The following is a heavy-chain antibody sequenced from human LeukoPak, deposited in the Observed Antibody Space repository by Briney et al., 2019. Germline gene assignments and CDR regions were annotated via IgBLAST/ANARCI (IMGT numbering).Heavy chain of an antibody. CDR1: GYTFSTYG. CDR3: ARDDALVATGSFDY. CDR2: ISAYNGNT. D-gene: IGHD5-12*01. J-gene: IGHJ4*02. Sequence: ASVKVSCKASGYTFSTYGINWVRQAPGQGLEWMGWISAYNGNTNYAQKLQGRVTMTTDTSTSTAYMELRSLRSDDTAVYYCARDDALVATGSFDYWGQGTLVTVSS. V-gene: IGHV1-18*01.